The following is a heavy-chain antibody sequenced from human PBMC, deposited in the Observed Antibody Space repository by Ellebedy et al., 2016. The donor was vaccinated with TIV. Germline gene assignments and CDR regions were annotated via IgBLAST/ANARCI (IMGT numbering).Heavy chain of an antibody. V-gene: IGHV4-34*01. CDR3: ARGYRGSGYFDL. Sequence: MPSETLSLTCAVYGGSFSGYYWSWIRQPPGKGLEWIGEINHSGSTNYNPSLKSPVTISVDTSKNQFSLKLSSVTAADTAVYYCARGYRGSGYFDLWGRGTLVTVSS. D-gene: IGHD1-14*01. J-gene: IGHJ2*01. CDR1: GGSFSGYY. CDR2: INHSGST.